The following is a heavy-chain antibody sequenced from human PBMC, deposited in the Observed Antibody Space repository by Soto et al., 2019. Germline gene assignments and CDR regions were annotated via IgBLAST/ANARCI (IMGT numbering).Heavy chain of an antibody. CDR3: ASIFGSYAIDQ. D-gene: IGHD3-16*01. Sequence: QMHLQELGPGLVKPSESLSLTCAVSSDSINNKEWWSWVRQPPGKGLEWIGEIHHSGSTNHNPSLKSRVTMSVDKSKHQLFLKLSSVTAADTAVDYCASIFGSYAIDQWGQGTLVNVSS. CDR1: SDSINNKEW. CDR2: IHHSGST. J-gene: IGHJ4*02. V-gene: IGHV4-4*02.